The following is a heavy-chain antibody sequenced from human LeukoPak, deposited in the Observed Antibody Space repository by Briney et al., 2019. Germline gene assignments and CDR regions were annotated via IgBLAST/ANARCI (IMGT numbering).Heavy chain of an antibody. D-gene: IGHD6-19*01. CDR3: ARVARFSSDWIEYRIFDY. V-gene: IGHV4-30-4*01. J-gene: IGHJ4*02. CDR1: GGSISSGSYF. CDR2: IHFVGHT. Sequence: SETLSLTCTVSGGSISSGSYFWRWIRKPPGKGLEWIGYIHFVGHTYYNPSLKSRVTISVDTSKDQFSLKLSTVTAAETAVYYCARVARFSSDWIEYRIFDYWGQGTLVTVSS.